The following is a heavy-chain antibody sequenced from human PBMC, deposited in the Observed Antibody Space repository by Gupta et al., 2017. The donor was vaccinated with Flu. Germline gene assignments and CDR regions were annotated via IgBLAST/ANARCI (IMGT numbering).Heavy chain of an antibody. CDR3: ARQEGATIFRAPVFDY. J-gene: IGHJ4*02. V-gene: IGHV4-59*01. CDR1: GGSISSYY. D-gene: IGHD3-3*01. CDR2: IYYSGST. Sequence: QVQLQESGPGLVKPSETLSLTCTVSGGSISSYYWSWIRQPPGKGLEWIGYIYYSGSTNYNPSLKSRVTISVDTSKNQFSLKLSSVTAADTAVYYCARQEGATIFRAPVFDYWGQGTLVTVSS.